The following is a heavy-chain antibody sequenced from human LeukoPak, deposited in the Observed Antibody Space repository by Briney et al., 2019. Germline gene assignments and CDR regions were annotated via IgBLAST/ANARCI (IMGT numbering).Heavy chain of an antibody. CDR3: ARDEPDAKLDY. Sequence: GGSLRLSCAASGFTFSDYRMNWVRQAPGKGLEWVSSISSRSSYIYYADSVKGRFTISRDNAKNSLTLQMNSLRAEDTAVYYCARDEPDAKLDYWGQGTLVTVSS. J-gene: IGHJ4*02. D-gene: IGHD5-24*01. CDR1: GFTFSDYR. V-gene: IGHV3-21*01. CDR2: ISSRSSYI.